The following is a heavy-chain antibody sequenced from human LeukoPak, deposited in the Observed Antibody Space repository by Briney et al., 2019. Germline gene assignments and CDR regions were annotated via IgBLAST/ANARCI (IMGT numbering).Heavy chain of an antibody. CDR3: ARGATITMVRGVPYGMDV. D-gene: IGHD3-10*01. J-gene: IGHJ6*02. CDR2: INPSGGST. V-gene: IGHV1-46*01. Sequence: GASVKVSCKASGYTFTSYYMHWVRQAPGQGLEWMGIINPSGGSTSYAQKFQGRVTMTRDTSTSTVYMELSSLRSEATAVYYCARGATITMVRGVPYGMDVWGQGTTVTVSS. CDR1: GYTFTSYY.